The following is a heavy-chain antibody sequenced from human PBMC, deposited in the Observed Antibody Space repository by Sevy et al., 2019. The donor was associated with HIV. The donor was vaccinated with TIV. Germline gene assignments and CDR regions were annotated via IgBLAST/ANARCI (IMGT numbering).Heavy chain of an antibody. Sequence: GGSLRLSCAASGFTFSSYSMNWVRQAPGKGLEWVSSISSSSSYIYYADSVKGRFTISRDNAKNSLYLKMNSLRAEDTAVYYCARVGRADAFDIWGQGTMVTVSS. CDR1: GFTFSSYS. CDR2: ISSSSSYI. CDR3: ARVGRADAFDI. J-gene: IGHJ3*02. V-gene: IGHV3-21*01.